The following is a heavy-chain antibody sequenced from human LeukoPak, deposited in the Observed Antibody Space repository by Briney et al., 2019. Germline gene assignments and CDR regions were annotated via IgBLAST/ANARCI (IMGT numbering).Heavy chain of an antibody. CDR3: VKAADYGDYPFDY. CDR2: ISSNGGST. D-gene: IGHD4-17*01. CDR1: GFTFSSYA. Sequence: GGSLRLSCSASGFTFSSYAMHWVRQAPGKGLEYVSAISSNGGSTYYADSVKGRFTISRDNSKNTLYLQMSSLRAEDTAVYYCVKAADYGDYPFDYWGQGTLVTVSS. J-gene: IGHJ4*02. V-gene: IGHV3-64D*06.